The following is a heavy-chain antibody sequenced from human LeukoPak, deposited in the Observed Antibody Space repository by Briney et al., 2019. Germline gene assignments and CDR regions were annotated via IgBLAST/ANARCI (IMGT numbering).Heavy chain of an antibody. Sequence: SETLFLTCTVSGGSISSYYWSWIRQPAGKGLEWIGRIYTSGSTNYNPSLKSRVTMSVDTSKNQFSLKLSSVTAADTAVYYCARDRPYYYDSSGYYYEGFSFDYWGQGTLVTVSS. CDR2: IYTSGST. V-gene: IGHV4-4*07. CDR1: GGSISSYY. CDR3: ARDRPYYYDSSGYYYEGFSFDY. D-gene: IGHD3-22*01. J-gene: IGHJ4*02.